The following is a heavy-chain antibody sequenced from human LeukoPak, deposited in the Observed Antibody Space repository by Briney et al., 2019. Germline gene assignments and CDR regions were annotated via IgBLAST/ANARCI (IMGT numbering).Heavy chain of an antibody. CDR2: IYHSGST. D-gene: IGHD7-27*01. CDR3: ARDTTGDHNSFDY. V-gene: IGHV4-38-2*02. CDR1: GYSISSGYY. Sequence: SETLSLTCTVSGYSISSGYYWGWIRQPPGKGLEWIGSIYHSGSTYYNPSLKSRVTISADTSKNQFSLKLSSVTAADTAVYYCARDTTGDHNSFDYWGQGTLVTVSS. J-gene: IGHJ4*02.